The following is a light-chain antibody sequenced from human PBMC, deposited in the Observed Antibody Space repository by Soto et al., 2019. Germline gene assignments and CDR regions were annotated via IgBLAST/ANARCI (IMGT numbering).Light chain of an antibody. CDR3: QQYGISPT. V-gene: IGKV3-20*01. CDR2: GAS. CDR1: QNVISSH. J-gene: IGKJ2*01. Sequence: VLTQSPGTLSLSPGERATLSCRASQNVISSHLAWYQQKPGQAPRLLIYGASNGATGIPDRFSGSGSGTDFTLTISRLEPEDFAVYYCQQYGISPTFGQGTKLEIK.